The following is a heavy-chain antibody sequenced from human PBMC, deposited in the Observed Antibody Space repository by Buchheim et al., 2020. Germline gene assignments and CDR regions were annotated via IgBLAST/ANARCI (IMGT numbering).Heavy chain of an antibody. CDR1: DGFVSSGAYY. Sequence: QVQLQESGPGLVKPSETLSLTCTVSDGFVSSGAYYWGWIRQPPGKGLEWIGYTYYRGSTNWNPSLKNRVTISVDTSKSQVSLKLTSVTAADTAVYYCTGSAPAVVFWGQGTL. D-gene: IGHD6-13*01. J-gene: IGHJ4*02. V-gene: IGHV4-61*08. CDR2: TYYRGST. CDR3: TGSAPAVVF.